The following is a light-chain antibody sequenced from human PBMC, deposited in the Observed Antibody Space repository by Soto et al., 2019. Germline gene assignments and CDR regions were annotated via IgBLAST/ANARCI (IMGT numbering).Light chain of an antibody. V-gene: IGKV3-15*01. Sequence: EIVLTQSPGTLSLSPGERATLSCRASQNVDSNYLAWYQQKPGQAPRLLIYGASTRATGIPARFSGSGSGTEFTLTITSLQSEDFAVYYCQEYNNWHPITFGGGTKVDIK. CDR1: QNVDSN. J-gene: IGKJ4*01. CDR2: GAS. CDR3: QEYNNWHPIT.